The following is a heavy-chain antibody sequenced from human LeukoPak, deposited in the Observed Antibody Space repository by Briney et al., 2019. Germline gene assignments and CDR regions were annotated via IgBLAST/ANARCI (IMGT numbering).Heavy chain of an antibody. CDR1: GYTFSYYY. CDR2: INPSSGGS. Sequence: ASVKVSCKTSGYTFSYYYIHWVRQAPGQGLEWMGTINPSSGGSTYAQKLQGRVTVTRDMSTSTVYMELSSLRSEDTAVYYCARERYRDSSPQGFDYWGQGTLVTVSS. CDR3: ARERYRDSSPQGFDY. D-gene: IGHD6-13*01. V-gene: IGHV1-46*04. J-gene: IGHJ4*02.